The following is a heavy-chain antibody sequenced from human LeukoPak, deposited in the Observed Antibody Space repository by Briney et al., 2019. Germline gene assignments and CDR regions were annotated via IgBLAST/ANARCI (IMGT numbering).Heavy chain of an antibody. V-gene: IGHV3-53*01. CDR3: ARGRYGSGSSTFDY. CDR1: LDSTTSNF. D-gene: IGHD3-10*01. J-gene: IGHJ4*02. Sequence: PSETLSLTCTVSLDSTTSNFWSWVRQAPGKGLEWVSVIYSGGSTYYADSVKGRFTVSRDNSKNTLYLQMNSLRAEDTALYYCARGRYGSGSSTFDYWGQGTLVTVSS. CDR2: IYSGGST.